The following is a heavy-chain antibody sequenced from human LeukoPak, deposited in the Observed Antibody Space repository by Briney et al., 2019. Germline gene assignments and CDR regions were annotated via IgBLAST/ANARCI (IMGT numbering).Heavy chain of an antibody. D-gene: IGHD3-9*01. CDR1: GGTFISYA. Sequence: GSSVKVSCKASGGTFISYAISWVRQAPGQGLEWMGGIIPFFGTADYAQKFQGRVTISADKSTKSAYMELRSLRSEDTAVYYCASGDIVTGYYLPYFDYWGQGTLVTVSS. CDR2: IIPFFGTA. J-gene: IGHJ4*02. V-gene: IGHV1-69*06. CDR3: ASGDIVTGYYLPYFDY.